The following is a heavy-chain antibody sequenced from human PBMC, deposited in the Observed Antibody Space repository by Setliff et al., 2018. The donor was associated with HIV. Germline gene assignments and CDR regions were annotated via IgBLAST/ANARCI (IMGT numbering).Heavy chain of an antibody. Sequence: LRLSCVASGFTFKTFAMHWVRQAPGKGLEWVSVISYDGSRIVYADSVKGRFTISRDNAKNTLYLQMNDLRAEDTAVYFCARDFYGSLDNWGQGSLVTVSS. J-gene: IGHJ4*02. V-gene: IGHV3-30*07. D-gene: IGHD1-26*01. CDR2: ISYDGSRI. CDR1: GFTFKTFA. CDR3: ARDFYGSLDN.